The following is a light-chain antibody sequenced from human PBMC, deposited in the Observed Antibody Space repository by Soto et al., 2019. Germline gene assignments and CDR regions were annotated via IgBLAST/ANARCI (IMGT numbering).Light chain of an antibody. V-gene: IGLV2-8*01. Sequence: QSALTQPPSASGSPGQSVTISCTGTSSDVGGYKFVSWYQQHPGKAPKLIIYEVSQRPSWVPDRFSASKSGDTASLTVSGLRAEDEADYYCSSYAGSNMGVFGSGTQLTVL. CDR3: SSYAGSNMGV. CDR1: SSDVGGYKF. J-gene: IGLJ7*01. CDR2: EVS.